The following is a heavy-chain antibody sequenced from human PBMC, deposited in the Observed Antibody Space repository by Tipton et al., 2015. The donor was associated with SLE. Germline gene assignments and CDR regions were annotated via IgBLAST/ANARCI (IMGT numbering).Heavy chain of an antibody. D-gene: IGHD3-10*01. Sequence: QLVQSGAEVKKPGASVKVSCKASGYTFTNYYMHWVRQAPGQGLEWMGIINPSGGSTTNAQKFQGRVSMTRDTSTSTVYMELSSLRSEDTAVYYCARSQGMVRGAQRNYYYGMDVWGQGTTVTVSS. V-gene: IGHV1-46*01. J-gene: IGHJ6*02. CDR1: GYTFTNYY. CDR3: ARSQGMVRGAQRNYYYGMDV. CDR2: INPSGGST.